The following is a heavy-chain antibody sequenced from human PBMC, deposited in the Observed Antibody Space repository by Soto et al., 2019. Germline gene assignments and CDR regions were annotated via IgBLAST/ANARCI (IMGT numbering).Heavy chain of an antibody. Sequence: EVQLVESGGGLVKPGGSLRLSCAASGFTFSSYSMNWVRQAPGKGLEWVSSISSSSSYIYYADSVKGRFTISRDNAKNSLYLQMNSLRAEDTAMYYCARDRRIAAAGHKDYYYYGMDVWGQGTTVTVSS. CDR1: GFTFSSYS. J-gene: IGHJ6*02. CDR2: ISSSSSYI. D-gene: IGHD6-13*01. V-gene: IGHV3-21*01. CDR3: ARDRRIAAAGHKDYYYYGMDV.